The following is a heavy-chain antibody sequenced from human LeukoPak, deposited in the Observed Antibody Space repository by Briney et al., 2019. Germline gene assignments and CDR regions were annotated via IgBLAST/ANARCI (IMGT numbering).Heavy chain of an antibody. CDR1: GFTFSSYA. CDR3: AKAGSGSYYNYGFDY. D-gene: IGHD3-10*01. Sequence: GGSLRLSCAASGFTFSSYAMSWVRQAPGKGLEWVPAISGSGGSTYYADPVKGRFTISRDNSKNTLYLQMNSLRAEDTAVYYCAKAGSGSYYNYGFDYWGQGTLVTVSS. CDR2: ISGSGGST. V-gene: IGHV3-23*01. J-gene: IGHJ4*02.